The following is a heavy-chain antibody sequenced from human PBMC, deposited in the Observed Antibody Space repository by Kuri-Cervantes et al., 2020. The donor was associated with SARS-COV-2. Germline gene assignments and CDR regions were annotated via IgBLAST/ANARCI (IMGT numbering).Heavy chain of an antibody. Sequence: SETLSLTCTVSGGSISSGGYYWSWIRQPPGKGLEWIGSIYHSGSTYYNPSLKSRVTISVDTSKNQFSLKLSSVTAADTAVYYCARVGVYCSSTSCYPNWFDPWAREPWSPSPQ. CDR3: ARVGVYCSSTSCYPNWFDP. J-gene: IGHJ5*02. CDR1: GGSISSGGYY. V-gene: IGHV4-39*07. D-gene: IGHD2-2*01. CDR2: IYHSGST.